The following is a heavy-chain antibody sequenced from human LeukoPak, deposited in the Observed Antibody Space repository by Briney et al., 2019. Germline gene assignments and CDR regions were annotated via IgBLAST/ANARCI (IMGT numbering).Heavy chain of an antibody. CDR1: GFTFSSYS. J-gene: IGHJ2*01. CDR2: ISSSSSYI. V-gene: IGHV3-21*01. D-gene: IGHD3-22*01. Sequence: GGSLRLSCAASGFTFSSYSMNWVRQAPGKGLEWVSSISSSSSYIYYADSVKGRFTISRDNAKNSLYLQMNSLRAEDTAVYYCARDTGAPGYYDSSGYHYGNNWYFDLWGRGTLVTVSS. CDR3: ARDTGAPGYYDSSGYHYGNNWYFDL.